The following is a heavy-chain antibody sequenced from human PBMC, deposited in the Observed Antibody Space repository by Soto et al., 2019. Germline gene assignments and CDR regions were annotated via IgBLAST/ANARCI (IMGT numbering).Heavy chain of an antibody. CDR3: ARYSSNWFQTEGMDV. CDR2: IDTSGNT. V-gene: IGHV4-4*07. D-gene: IGHD6-13*01. Sequence: SETLSLTCTVSGGSISTYYWSWIRQPAGKGLEWIGRIDTSGNTNYNPSLKSRVTMSVDASKKQFSLKLTSATAADTAVYYCARYSSNWFQTEGMDVWGQGTTVTVSS. CDR1: GGSISTYY. J-gene: IGHJ6*02.